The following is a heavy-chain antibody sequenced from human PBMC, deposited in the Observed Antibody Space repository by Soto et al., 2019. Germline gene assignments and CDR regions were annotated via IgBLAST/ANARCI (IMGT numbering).Heavy chain of an antibody. Sequence: SGPTLVNPTQTLTLTCTFSGFSLSTSGMCVSWIRQPPGKALEWLALIDWDDDKYYSTSLKTRLTISKDTSKNQVVLTMTNMDPVDTATYYCAQIHQGRVSIFIYYFDYWGQGTLVTVSS. CDR2: IDWDDDK. CDR1: GFSLSTSGMC. V-gene: IGHV2-70*01. CDR3: AQIHQGRVSIFIYYFDY. J-gene: IGHJ4*02. D-gene: IGHD3-10*01.